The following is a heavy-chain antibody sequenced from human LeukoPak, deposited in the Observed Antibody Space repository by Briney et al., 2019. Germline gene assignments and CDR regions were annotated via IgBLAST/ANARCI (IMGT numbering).Heavy chain of an antibody. J-gene: IGHJ4*02. CDR2: IHYSGST. CDR1: GGSITSDKYY. CDR3: ARCYGYYDFWSGSQYYFDY. Sequence: SETLSLTCTVSGGSITSDKYYWGWIRQPPGKGLEWIGNIHYSGSTYYSPSLKSRVSISVDTSKNQFSLRLNSVTAADTAVYYCARCYGYYDFWSGSQYYFDYWGQGTLVTVSS. V-gene: IGHV4-39*01. D-gene: IGHD3-3*01.